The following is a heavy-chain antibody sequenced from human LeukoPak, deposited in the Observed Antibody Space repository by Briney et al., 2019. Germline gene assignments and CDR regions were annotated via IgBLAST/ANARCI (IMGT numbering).Heavy chain of an antibody. Sequence: GGSLRLSCAASEFTFSSYAMSWVRQAPGKGLEWVSSITGSSASTYYADSVKGRFTISRDNSKNTLYLQMNSLRAEDTAVYFCAKLDYYDTHWGQGTLVTVSS. CDR3: AKLDYYDTH. CDR1: EFTFSSYA. V-gene: IGHV3-23*01. D-gene: IGHD3-22*01. J-gene: IGHJ4*02. CDR2: ITGSSAST.